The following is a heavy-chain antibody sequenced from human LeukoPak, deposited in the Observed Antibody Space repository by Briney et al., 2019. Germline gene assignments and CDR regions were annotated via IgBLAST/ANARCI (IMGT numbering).Heavy chain of an antibody. CDR1: GFTFSSYS. J-gene: IGHJ6*03. Sequence: GSLRLSCAASGFTFSSYSMNWVRQAPGKGLEWIGSIYYSGSTYYNPSLKSRVTISVDTSKNQFSLKLSSVTAADTAVYYCASEGTVNYYYYMDVWGKGTTVTVSS. D-gene: IGHD4-17*01. CDR3: ASEGTVNYYYYMDV. CDR2: IYYSGST. V-gene: IGHV4-39*07.